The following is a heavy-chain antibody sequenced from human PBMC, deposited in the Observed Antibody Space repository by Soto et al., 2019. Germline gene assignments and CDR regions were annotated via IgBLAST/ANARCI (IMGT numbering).Heavy chain of an antibody. D-gene: IGHD1-26*01. CDR1: GGTFSSYT. V-gene: IGHV1-69*12. J-gene: IGHJ4*02. Sequence: QVQLVQSGAEVKKPGSSVKVSCKASGGTFSSYTINWVRQAPGPGLEWMGGIIPMFGTTDYAEKFQGRVTITADESTSTAYMELTGLRSEDTAFYCWARDGAGMGATSDYWGEGTLVTVSS. CDR3: ARDGAGMGATSDY. CDR2: IIPMFGTT.